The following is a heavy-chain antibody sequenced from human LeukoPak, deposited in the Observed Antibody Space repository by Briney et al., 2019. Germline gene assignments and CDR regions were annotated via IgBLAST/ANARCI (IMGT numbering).Heavy chain of an antibody. CDR1: GGSISNGDHY. V-gene: IGHV4-61*08. D-gene: IGHD6-6*01. CDR2: VYYSGST. J-gene: IGHJ4*02. Sequence: SETLSLTCTVSGGSISNGDHYWSWIRQPPGKGLEWIGYVYYSGSTNYNPSLTSRVTISVDTSKNQFSLNLSSVTAADTAVYYCARRKAIRPRDYYFDYWGQGTLVTVSS. CDR3: ARRKAIRPRDYYFDY.